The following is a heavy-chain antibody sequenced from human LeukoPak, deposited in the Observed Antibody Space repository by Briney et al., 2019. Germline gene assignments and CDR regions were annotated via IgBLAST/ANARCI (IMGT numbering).Heavy chain of an antibody. CDR3: AREPPQYSYGYYYFDY. V-gene: IGHV3-23*01. J-gene: IGHJ4*02. CDR2: ISGSGGST. D-gene: IGHD5-18*01. Sequence: PGESPRLSCAASEFTFSSSAMSWVRQTPGKGLEWVSPISGSGGSTYYADSVKGRFTISRDNAKNSLYLQMNSLRAEDTALYYCAREPPQYSYGYYYFDYWGQGTLVTVSS. CDR1: EFTFSSSA.